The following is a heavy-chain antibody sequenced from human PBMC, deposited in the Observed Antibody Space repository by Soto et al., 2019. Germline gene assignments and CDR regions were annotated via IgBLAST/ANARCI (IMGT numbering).Heavy chain of an antibody. J-gene: IGHJ6*03. V-gene: IGHV1-18*01. CDR3: ARDRGVAPPVAGNTHYYYYMDV. D-gene: IGHD6-19*01. CDR1: GYSFTNYG. Sequence: QDRLVQPGVGVKKPGASVRVSCKASGYSFTNYGITWVRQAPGQGFEWMGWISAYNGNTNKAQKFQGRVTLTTDASTSTAYMELRSLRSDDTAVYYCARDRGVAPPVAGNTHYYYYMDVWGKGTTVTVSS. CDR2: ISAYNGNT.